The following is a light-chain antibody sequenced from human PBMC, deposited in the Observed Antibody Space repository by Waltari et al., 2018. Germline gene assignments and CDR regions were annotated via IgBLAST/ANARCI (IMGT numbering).Light chain of an antibody. CDR1: QSVSRA. J-gene: IGKJ1*01. Sequence: EIVLTQSPGSLSSSPGERVTLSCRASQSVSRALAWYQQKPGQAPRPLIFGASNRATGMPDRFSGSGSETDFSLTISRLEPEDFAVYYCQHYVRLPATFGRGTKVEIK. CDR3: QHYVRLPAT. V-gene: IGKV3-20*01. CDR2: GAS.